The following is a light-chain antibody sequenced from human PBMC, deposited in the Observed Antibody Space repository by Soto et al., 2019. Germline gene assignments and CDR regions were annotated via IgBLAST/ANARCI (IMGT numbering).Light chain of an antibody. CDR2: GAS. Sequence: EIVVTQSPATLSVSPGERATLACRASQSVSSNLAWYQHKPGQATRLLIYGASTRATGIPARFRGSGSGTEFTLTISSLQSEDFAVYYCQQYNNWPPYTFGQGTKLEIK. CDR1: QSVSSN. J-gene: IGKJ2*01. CDR3: QQYNNWPPYT. V-gene: IGKV3-15*01.